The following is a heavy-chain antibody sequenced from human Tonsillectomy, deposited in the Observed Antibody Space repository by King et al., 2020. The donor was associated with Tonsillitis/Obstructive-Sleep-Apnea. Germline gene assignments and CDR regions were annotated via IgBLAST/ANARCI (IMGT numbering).Heavy chain of an antibody. CDR2: IYYSGST. CDR1: GGSISSYY. Sequence: VQLQESGPGLVKPSETLSLTCTVSGGSISSYYWSWIRQPPGKGLEWIGYIYYSGSTNYNPSLKSRVTISVDTSKNQFSLKLSSVTAADTAVYYCARHFQQTGNPPKNIVVVPAAIHNWFDPWGQGTLVTVSS. J-gene: IGHJ5*02. CDR3: ARHFQQTGNPPKNIVVVPAAIHNWFDP. D-gene: IGHD2-2*01. V-gene: IGHV4-59*08.